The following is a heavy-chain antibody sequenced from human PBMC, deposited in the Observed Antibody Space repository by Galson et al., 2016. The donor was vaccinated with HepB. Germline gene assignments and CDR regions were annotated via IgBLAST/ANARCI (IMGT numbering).Heavy chain of an antibody. V-gene: IGHV4-59*12. CDR3: ARALLVFGPFDY. Sequence: SETLSLTCTVSGGSISSYYWSWIRQPPGKGLEWTGYIYYSGTINSNPSLKSQVTMSADTYKNQFSLKLNSVTAADTAVYYCARALLVFGPFDYWGQGTLVTVSS. CDR2: IYYSGTI. D-gene: IGHD3-16*01. CDR1: GGSISSYY. J-gene: IGHJ4*02.